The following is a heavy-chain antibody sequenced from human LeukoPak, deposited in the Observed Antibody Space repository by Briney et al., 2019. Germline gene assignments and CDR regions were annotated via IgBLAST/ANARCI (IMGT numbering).Heavy chain of an antibody. CDR2: IIPIFGTA. Sequence: GASVKVSCKASGGTFSSYAISWVRQDPGQGLEWMGGIIPIFGTANYAQKFQGRVTITTDESTSTAYMELSSLRSEDTAVYYCARAPGYCSSTSCPPDYWGQGTLVTVSS. CDR1: GGTFSSYA. V-gene: IGHV1-69*05. D-gene: IGHD2-2*01. CDR3: ARAPGYCSSTSCPPDY. J-gene: IGHJ4*02.